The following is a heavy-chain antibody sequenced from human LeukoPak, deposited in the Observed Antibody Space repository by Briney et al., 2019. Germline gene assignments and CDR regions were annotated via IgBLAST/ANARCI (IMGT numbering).Heavy chain of an antibody. V-gene: IGHV3-23*01. Sequence: GRSLRLSCAASGFTFSSYAMSWVRQAPGKGLEWVSAISGSGGSTYYADSVRGRFTISRDNSKNTLYLQMNSLRAEDTAVYYCAKVEQWLATRGHFDYWGQGTLVTVSS. D-gene: IGHD6-19*01. CDR3: AKVEQWLATRGHFDY. CDR2: ISGSGGST. J-gene: IGHJ4*02. CDR1: GFTFSSYA.